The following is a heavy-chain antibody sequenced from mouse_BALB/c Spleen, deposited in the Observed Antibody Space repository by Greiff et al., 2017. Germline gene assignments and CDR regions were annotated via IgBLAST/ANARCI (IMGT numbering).Heavy chain of an antibody. V-gene: IGHV5-17*02. D-gene: IGHD1-1*01. CDR2: ISSGSSTI. CDR1: GFTFSSFG. J-gene: IGHJ1*01. Sequence: EVQRVESGGGLVQPGGSRKLSCAASGFTFSSFGMHWVRQAPEKGLEWVAYISSGSSTIYYADTVKGRFTISRDNPKNTLFLQMTSLRSEDTAMYYCARSGYYAWYFDVWGAGTTVTVSS. CDR3: ARSGYYAWYFDV.